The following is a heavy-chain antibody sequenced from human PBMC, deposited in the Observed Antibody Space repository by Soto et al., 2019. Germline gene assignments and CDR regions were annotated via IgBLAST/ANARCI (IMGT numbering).Heavy chain of an antibody. CDR3: ARGGDVLDY. Sequence: QVKLVESGGGVVRPGKSLTVSCTGSGLVFGGFGMHWVRQTPGKGLEWLGMASYDGTYKYFADSVKGRFTISRDNGMNTVYLQMDNLRLEDTALYYCARGGDVLDYWGRGTLVTVSS. J-gene: IGHJ4*02. CDR2: ASYDGTYK. D-gene: IGHD3-16*01. V-gene: IGHV3-30*03. CDR1: GLVFGGFG.